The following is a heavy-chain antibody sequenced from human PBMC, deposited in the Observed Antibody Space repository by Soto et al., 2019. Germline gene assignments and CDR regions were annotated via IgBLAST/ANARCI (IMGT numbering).Heavy chain of an antibody. CDR1: GGSISSGGYY. J-gene: IGHJ5*01. CDR3: ARGRYCLTGRCFPNWFDS. V-gene: IGHV4-31*03. D-gene: IGHD2-15*01. Sequence: LSLTCTVSGGSISSGGYYWSWIRQHPGKGLEWIGYIYNSGTTYYNPSLKSRVTISADTSKNKFSLRLSSVTAADTAVYFCARGRYCLTGRCFPNWFDSWGQGALVTVSS. CDR2: IYNSGTT.